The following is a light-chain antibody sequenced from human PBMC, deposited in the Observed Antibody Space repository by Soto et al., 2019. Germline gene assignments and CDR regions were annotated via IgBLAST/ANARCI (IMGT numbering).Light chain of an antibody. CDR2: RVI. V-gene: IGLV2-14*03. Sequence: QSALTQPASVSGSPGQSITISCTGTSSDIGRYDYVSWYQQFPGTAPKLMIYRVINRPSGVSDRFSGSKSGNSASLSISGLQPEDEASYFCGSYTSATTWVFGGGTKLTVL. CDR1: SSDIGRYDY. J-gene: IGLJ3*02. CDR3: GSYTSATTWV.